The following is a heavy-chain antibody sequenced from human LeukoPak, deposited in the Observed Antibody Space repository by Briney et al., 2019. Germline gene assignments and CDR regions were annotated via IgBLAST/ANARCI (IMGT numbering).Heavy chain of an antibody. V-gene: IGHV4-39*02. CDR3: ARDWQWQQLDGDAFDI. Sequence: SETLSLTCTVSGGSISSSYYYWGWIRQPPGKGLEWIGNIRYGVSTYYNPSLKSRVTISVDTSKNHFSLSLSSVTAADTAVYYCARDWQWQQLDGDAFDIWGQGTMVTVSS. J-gene: IGHJ3*02. CDR1: GGSISSSYYY. D-gene: IGHD6-13*01. CDR2: IRYGVST.